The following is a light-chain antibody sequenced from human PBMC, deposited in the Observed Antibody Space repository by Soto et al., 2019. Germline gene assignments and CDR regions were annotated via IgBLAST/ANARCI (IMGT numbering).Light chain of an antibody. CDR1: QSVSSY. CDR2: DAS. J-gene: IGKJ4*01. V-gene: IGKV3-11*01. Sequence: EIVLTQSPATLSLSPGERATLSCRASQSVSSYLAWYQQKPGQAPRLLIYDASNRATGIPARLSGSGSGTNFALASRRLEPEDSAVYYCPQRSNWPSPFGGGTKVEIK. CDR3: PQRSNWPSP.